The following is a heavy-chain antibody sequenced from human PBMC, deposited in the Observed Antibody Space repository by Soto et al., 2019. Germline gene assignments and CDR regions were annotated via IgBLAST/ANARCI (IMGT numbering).Heavy chain of an antibody. CDR3: ARDARNADYDY. CDR1: GFTFSTHA. J-gene: IGHJ4*02. Sequence: EVQLVESGGGLVQPGGSLRLSCAVSGFTFSTHAMNWVRQAPGKGLEWVAYIHGTRSIIYYADSVKGRFTISRDNAKNSLFLQMDSLRDEDTALYYCARDARNADYDYWGQGTLVTVSS. D-gene: IGHD3-16*01. V-gene: IGHV3-48*02. CDR2: IHGTRSII.